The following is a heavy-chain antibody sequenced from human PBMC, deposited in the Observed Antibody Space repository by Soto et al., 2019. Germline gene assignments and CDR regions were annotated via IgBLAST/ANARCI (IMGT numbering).Heavy chain of an antibody. CDR2: ISAYNGNT. V-gene: IGHV1-18*01. Sequence: ASVKVSCKASGYTFTSYGISWVRQAPGQGLEWMGWISAYNGNTNYAQKLQGRVTMTTDPSTSTASMELGGLRSDDTAVYYCARDHRRVLLWLGQFAYVGQQTRGPGSS. CDR3: ARDHRRVLLWLGQFAY. J-gene: IGHJ4*02. D-gene: IGHD3-10*01. CDR1: GYTFTSYG.